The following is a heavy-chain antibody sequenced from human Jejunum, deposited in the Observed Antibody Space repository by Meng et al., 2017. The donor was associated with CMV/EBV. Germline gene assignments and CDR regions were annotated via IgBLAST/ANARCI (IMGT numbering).Heavy chain of an antibody. CDR2: ISCYNGDT. J-gene: IGHJ4*02. V-gene: IGHV1-18*01. CDR1: GYTFTHHG. CDR3: ARDPSNTSGRYAYFDY. Sequence: QLGQSGAEVKKPGASVGVSCKASGYTFTHHGISWIRQAPGQGLEWMGWISCYNGDTNYAQKLQGRVTMTTDTSTNTAYMDLRGLRSDDTAVYYCARDPSNTSGRYAYFDYWGQGTLVTVSS. D-gene: IGHD6-19*01.